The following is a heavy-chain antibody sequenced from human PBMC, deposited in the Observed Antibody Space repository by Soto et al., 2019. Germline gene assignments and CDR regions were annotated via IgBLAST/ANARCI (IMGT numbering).Heavy chain of an antibody. Sequence: ALRLSCAASGFTFSSYGMHWVRQAPGKGLEWVAVISYDGSNKYYADSVKGRFTISRDNSKNTLYLQMNSLRAEDTAVYYCAKDGAVLLWFGESSNYYYYGMDVWGQGTTVTVSS. D-gene: IGHD3-10*01. CDR1: GFTFSSYG. V-gene: IGHV3-30*18. CDR3: AKDGAVLLWFGESSNYYYYGMDV. J-gene: IGHJ6*02. CDR2: ISYDGSNK.